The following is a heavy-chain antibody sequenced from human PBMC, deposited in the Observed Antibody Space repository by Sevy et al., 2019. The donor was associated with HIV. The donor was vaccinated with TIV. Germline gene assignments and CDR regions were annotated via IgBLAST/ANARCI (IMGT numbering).Heavy chain of an antibody. CDR1: GFSVSSNY. Sequence: GESLKISCAASGFSVSSNYMSWVRQAPGKGPEWVSVIHSGGKISYADSVQGRFTISRDNSKNTLYLQMNSLRAEDTAVYCCAREDIVLGEDNYYGIDVWGQGTTVTVSS. CDR2: IHSGGKI. CDR3: AREDIVLGEDNYYGIDV. D-gene: IGHD2-15*01. J-gene: IGHJ6*02. V-gene: IGHV3-53*01.